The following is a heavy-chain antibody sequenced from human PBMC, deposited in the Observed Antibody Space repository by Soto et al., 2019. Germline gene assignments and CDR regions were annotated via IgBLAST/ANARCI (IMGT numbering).Heavy chain of an antibody. CDR3: AKARCTGDTCFVPDY. J-gene: IGHJ4*02. CDR2: ISGSGGSP. CDR1: GFSFSSYT. Sequence: GGSLRLSCAASGFSFSSYTMAWSRKAQGKGLEWVSSISGSGGSPSYADSVQGRFIISRDNPRNTVSLQMNRLRAEDTATYYCAKARCTGDTCFVPDYWGQGTLVTVSS. D-gene: IGHD2-8*02. V-gene: IGHV3-23*01.